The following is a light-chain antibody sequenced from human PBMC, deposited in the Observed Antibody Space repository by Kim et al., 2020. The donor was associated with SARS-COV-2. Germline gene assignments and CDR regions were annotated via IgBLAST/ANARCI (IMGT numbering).Light chain of an antibody. CDR3: QQRSNWSFT. CDR2: DAS. Sequence: LSPGARAPLSCRASQSVSSYLAWYQQKPGQAPRLLIYDASNRATGIPARFSGSGSGTDFTLTISSLEPEDFAVYYCQQRSNWSFTFGPGTKVDIK. CDR1: QSVSSY. J-gene: IGKJ3*01. V-gene: IGKV3-11*01.